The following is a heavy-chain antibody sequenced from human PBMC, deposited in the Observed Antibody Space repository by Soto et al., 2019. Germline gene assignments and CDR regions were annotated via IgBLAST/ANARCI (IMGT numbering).Heavy chain of an antibody. J-gene: IGHJ4*02. CDR1: GFSFSDHY. CDR3: AREGAVPGPDFKY. V-gene: IGHV3-72*01. D-gene: IGHD6-19*01. Sequence: EVQLVESGGGLVQPGGSLRLSCVVAGFSFSDHYMNWVRQAPGKGLEWVGRTRNKGNSYTTEYAACVKDRFTISRDDSKNSLYLQMNSLKTEDTAVYYCAREGAVPGPDFKYWGQGTLVTVSS. CDR2: TRNKGNSYTT.